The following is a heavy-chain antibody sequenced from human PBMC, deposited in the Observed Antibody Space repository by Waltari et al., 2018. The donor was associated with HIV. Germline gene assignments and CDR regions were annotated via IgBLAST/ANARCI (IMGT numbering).Heavy chain of an antibody. CDR3: AKGCGSGYYYYGMDV. CDR2: ISGSGGST. V-gene: IGHV3-23*01. J-gene: IGHJ6*02. CDR1: GFTFSSYA. Sequence: EVQLLESGGGLVQPGGSLRLSCAASGFTFSSYAMSWVRQAPGKGLGWVSAISGSGGSTYYAGSVNGRFTISRDNAKNTLYLQMNGLRAEDTAVYYCAKGCGSGYYYYGMDVWGQGTTVTVSS. D-gene: IGHD2-21*01.